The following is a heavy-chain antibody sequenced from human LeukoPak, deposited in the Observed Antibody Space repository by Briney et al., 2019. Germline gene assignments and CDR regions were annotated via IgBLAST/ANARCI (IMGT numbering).Heavy chain of an antibody. J-gene: IGHJ5*02. Sequence: SETLSLTCAVSGGSISSSNWWSWVRQPPGKGLEWIGEIYHSGSTNYNPSLKSRVTISVDTSKNQFSLKLSSVTAADTAVYYCARDRYMSYPPTNWFDPWGQGTLVTVSS. CDR3: ARDRYMSYPPTNWFDP. V-gene: IGHV4-4*02. CDR1: GGSISSSNW. D-gene: IGHD1-26*01. CDR2: IYHSGST.